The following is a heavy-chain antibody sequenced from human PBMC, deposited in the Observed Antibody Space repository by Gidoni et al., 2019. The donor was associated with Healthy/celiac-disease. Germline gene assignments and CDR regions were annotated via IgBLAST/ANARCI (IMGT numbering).Heavy chain of an antibody. Sequence: STYYNPSLKSRVTISVDRSKNQFSLKLSSVTAADTAVYYCAREYYYDSSGYYSNWFDPWGQGTLVTVSS. D-gene: IGHD3-22*01. CDR3: AREYYYDSSGYYSNWFDP. J-gene: IGHJ5*02. CDR2: ST. V-gene: IGHV4-30-2*01.